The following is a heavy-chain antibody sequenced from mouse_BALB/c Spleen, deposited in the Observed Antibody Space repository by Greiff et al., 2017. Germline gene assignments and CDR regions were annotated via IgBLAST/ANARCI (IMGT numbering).Heavy chain of an antibody. CDR1: GFTFNTYA. J-gene: IGHJ3*01. V-gene: IGHV10-1*02. Sequence: VQLQQSGGGLVQPKGSLKLSCAASGFTFNTYAMNWVRQAPGKGLEWVARIRSKSNNYATYYADSVKDRFTISRDDSQSMLYLQMNNLKTEDTAMYYCVRGYDGFAYWGQGTLVTVSA. D-gene: IGHD2-14*01. CDR3: VRGYDGFAY. CDR2: IRSKSNNYAT.